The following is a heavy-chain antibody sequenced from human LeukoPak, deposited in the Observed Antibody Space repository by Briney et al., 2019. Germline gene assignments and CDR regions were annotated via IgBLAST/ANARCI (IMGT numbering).Heavy chain of an antibody. CDR1: GYTFTSYG. J-gene: IGHJ4*02. Sequence: ASVKVSCKASGYTFTSYGISWVRQAPGQGLEWMGRISAYNGNTNYAQKLQGRVTMTTDTSTSTAYMELRSLRSDDTAVYYCARKLGYCSGGSCYLCDYWGQGTLVTVSS. CDR2: ISAYNGNT. D-gene: IGHD2-15*01. CDR3: ARKLGYCSGGSCYLCDY. V-gene: IGHV1-18*01.